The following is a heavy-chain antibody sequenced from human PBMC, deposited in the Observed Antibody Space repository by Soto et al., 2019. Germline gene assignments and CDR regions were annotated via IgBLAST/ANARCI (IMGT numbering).Heavy chain of an antibody. Sequence: ASVKVSCKASGYTFTGYYMHWVRQAPGQGLEWMGWINPNSGGTNYAQKFQGWVTMTRDTSISTAYMELSRLRSDDTAVYYCAREYCSSTSCHGSWFDPRGQGTLVTVSS. J-gene: IGHJ5*02. V-gene: IGHV1-2*04. D-gene: IGHD2-2*01. CDR1: GYTFTGYY. CDR3: AREYCSSTSCHGSWFDP. CDR2: INPNSGGT.